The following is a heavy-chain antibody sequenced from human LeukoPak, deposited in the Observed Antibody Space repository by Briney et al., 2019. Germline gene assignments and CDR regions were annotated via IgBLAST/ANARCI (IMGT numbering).Heavy chain of an antibody. CDR3: AKVAGYSYVGVYYFDY. Sequence: GGSLRLSCAASGFTFSSYAMSWVRQAPGKGLEWVSAISGSGGSTYYADSVKGRFTISRDNSKNTLYLRMNSLRAEDTAVYYCAKVAGYSYVGVYYFDYWGQGTLVTVSS. D-gene: IGHD5-18*01. CDR1: GFTFSSYA. CDR2: ISGSGGST. J-gene: IGHJ4*02. V-gene: IGHV3-23*01.